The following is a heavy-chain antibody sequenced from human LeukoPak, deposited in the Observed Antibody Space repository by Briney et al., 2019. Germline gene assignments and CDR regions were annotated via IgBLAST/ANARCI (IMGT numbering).Heavy chain of an antibody. Sequence: GGSLRLSCAASGFTFSHYWMHWVRQAPGKGLEWVAVISYDGSNKYYADSVKGRFTISRDNSKNTLYLQMNSLRAEDTAVYYCAKDELDDFWSGYFLPPDYWGQGTLVTVSS. CDR3: AKDELDDFWSGYFLPPDY. V-gene: IGHV3-30*18. J-gene: IGHJ4*02. D-gene: IGHD3-3*01. CDR2: ISYDGSNK. CDR1: GFTFSHYW.